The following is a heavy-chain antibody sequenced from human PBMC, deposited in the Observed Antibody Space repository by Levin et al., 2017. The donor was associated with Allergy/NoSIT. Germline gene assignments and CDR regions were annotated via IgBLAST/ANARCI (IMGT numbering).Heavy chain of an antibody. CDR3: AREGGNRYYYDSSGYYVTFDY. V-gene: IGHV1-18*01. CDR1: GYTFTSYG. D-gene: IGHD3-22*01. Sequence: GESLKISCKASGYTFTSYGISWVRQAPGQGLEWMGWISAYNGNTNYAQKLQGRVTMTTDTSTSTAYMELRSLRSDDTAVYYCAREGGNRYYYDSSGYYVTFDYWGQGTLVTVSS. CDR2: ISAYNGNT. J-gene: IGHJ4*02.